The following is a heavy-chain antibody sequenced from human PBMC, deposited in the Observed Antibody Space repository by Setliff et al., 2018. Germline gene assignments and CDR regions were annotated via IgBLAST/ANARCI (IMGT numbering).Heavy chain of an antibody. J-gene: IGHJ4*02. CDR2: IYHSGST. V-gene: IGHV4-38-2*01. D-gene: IGHD4-17*01. Sequence: SETLSLTCAVSGYSISSGYYWGWIRQPPGKGLEWIGSIYHSGSTYYNPSLKSRVTISVDTSKNQFSLKLSSVTAADTAVYYCARSVTTSPFDYWGQGTLVTVSS. CDR1: GYSISSGYY. CDR3: ARSVTTSPFDY.